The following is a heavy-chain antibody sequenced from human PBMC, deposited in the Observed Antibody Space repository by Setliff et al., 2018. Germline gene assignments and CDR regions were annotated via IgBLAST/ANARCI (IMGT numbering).Heavy chain of an antibody. V-gene: IGHV4-39*01. J-gene: IGHJ4*02. D-gene: IGHD1-1*01. CDR1: GGSINSSTYNSRSYY. CDR2: IYYSGNN. CDR3: ARTGTYRYFDY. Sequence: SETLSLTCTVSGGSINSSTYNSRSYYWGWIRQPPGKGLEWIGRIYYSGNNYFNASLKSRLTISVDTSKNQFSLKLRSVTAADTAVYYCARTGTYRYFDYWGQGILVTVSS.